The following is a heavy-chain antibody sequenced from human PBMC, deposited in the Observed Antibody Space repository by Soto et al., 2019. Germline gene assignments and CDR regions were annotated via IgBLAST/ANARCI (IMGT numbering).Heavy chain of an antibody. Sequence: PGGSLRLCCAASGFTVSSNYMSWVRQAPGKGLEWVSVIYSGGSTYYADSVKGRFTISRDNSKNTLYLQMNSLRAEDTAVYYCARGEVVVPAAVPLRFLEWPFAIHYWGQGILVAVSS. D-gene: IGHD3-3*01. V-gene: IGHV3-66*01. CDR2: IYSGGST. CDR1: GFTVSSNY. J-gene: IGHJ4*02. CDR3: ARGEVVVPAAVPLRFLEWPFAIHY.